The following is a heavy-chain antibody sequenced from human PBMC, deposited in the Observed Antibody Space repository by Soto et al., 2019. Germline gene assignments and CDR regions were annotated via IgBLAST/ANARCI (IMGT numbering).Heavy chain of an antibody. CDR2: INDSGST. D-gene: IGHD4-17*01. J-gene: IGHJ5*02. CDR1: GGSFSGYY. CDR3: ARDGRGTTVTTWDWFDP. Sequence: QVQLQQWGAGLLKPSETLSLTCAVYGGSFSGYYWSWIRQPPGKGLEWIGEINDSGSTNYNPSLKSRVTISVDTSKNQCSLKLSSVTAADTAVYYCARDGRGTTVTTWDWFDPWGQGTLVTVSS. V-gene: IGHV4-34*01.